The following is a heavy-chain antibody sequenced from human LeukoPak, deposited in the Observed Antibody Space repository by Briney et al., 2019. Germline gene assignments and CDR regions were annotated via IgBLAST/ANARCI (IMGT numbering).Heavy chain of an antibody. V-gene: IGHV4-34*01. D-gene: IGHD3-10*01. Sequence: SETLSLTCAVYGGSFSGYYWSWIRQPPGKGLEWIGEINHSGSTNYNPSLKSRVTISVDTSKNQFSLKLSSVTAADTAVYYCARDYHGSGSYWFDPWGQGTLVTVSS. CDR3: ARDYHGSGSYWFDP. J-gene: IGHJ5*02. CDR1: GGSFSGYY. CDR2: INHSGST.